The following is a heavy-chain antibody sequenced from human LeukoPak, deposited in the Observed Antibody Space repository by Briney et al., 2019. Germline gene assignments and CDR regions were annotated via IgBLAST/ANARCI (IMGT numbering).Heavy chain of an antibody. V-gene: IGHV4-59*01. D-gene: IGHD5-12*01. CDR2: ISYSGST. Sequence: SETLSLTCTISGGSISRNYWSWIRQPPGKGLEWIGYISYSGSTNYNPSLKSRVTISLDTSQNQFSLKLSSVTAADTAVYYCARGGTYDDAFDIWGQGTMVTVSS. CDR3: ARGGTYDDAFDI. J-gene: IGHJ3*02. CDR1: GGSISRNY.